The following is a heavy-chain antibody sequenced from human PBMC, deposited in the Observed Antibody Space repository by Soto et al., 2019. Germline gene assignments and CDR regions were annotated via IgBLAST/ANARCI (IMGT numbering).Heavy chain of an antibody. CDR2: ISGSGGST. D-gene: IGHD2-15*01. J-gene: IGHJ4*02. V-gene: IGHV3-23*01. CDR3: AKESGGVGGSFDY. Sequence: EVQLLESGGGLVQPGGSLRLSCAASGFTFSSYAMSWVRQAPGKGLEWVSAISGSGGSTYYADSVKGRFTISRDNSKNTLNLQRNSLRAEDTAVYYCAKESGGVGGSFDYWGQGNLDTVSS. CDR1: GFTFSSYA.